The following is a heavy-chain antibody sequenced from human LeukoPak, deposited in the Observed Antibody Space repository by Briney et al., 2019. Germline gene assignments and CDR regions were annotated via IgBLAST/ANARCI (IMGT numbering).Heavy chain of an antibody. V-gene: IGHV3-23*01. CDR3: AKSGLSRFDY. D-gene: IGHD2-15*01. CDR2: FSGSGGNT. J-gene: IGHJ4*02. CDR1: GFTFSSYG. Sequence: GGSLRLSCAASGFTFSSYGMHWVRQAAGKGLEWVSTFSGSGGNTYYADSVKGRFTISRDNSKNTLYLQMNSLRAEDTAVYYCAKSGLSRFDYWGQGTLVTVSS.